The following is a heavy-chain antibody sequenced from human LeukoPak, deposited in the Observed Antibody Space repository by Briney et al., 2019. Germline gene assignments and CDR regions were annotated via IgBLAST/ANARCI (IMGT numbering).Heavy chain of an antibody. V-gene: IGHV4-61*02. D-gene: IGHD6-6*01. Sequence: PSETLSLTCTVSGGSISSGSYFWSWIRQPAGKGLEWIGRIYTSGSTNYNPSLKSRVTISVDTSKNQFSLKLSSVTAADTAVYYCARGIEYSNPGDAFDIWGQGTMVTVSS. CDR2: IYTSGST. CDR3: ARGIEYSNPGDAFDI. CDR1: GGSISSGSYF. J-gene: IGHJ3*02.